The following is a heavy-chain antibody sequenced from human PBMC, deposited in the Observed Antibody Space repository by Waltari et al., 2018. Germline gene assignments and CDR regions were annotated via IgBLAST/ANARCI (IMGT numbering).Heavy chain of an antibody. Sequence: EVQLVESGGNLIQPGGSLRLSCAASGFTVRTNFISWVRQAPGKGWEGVSIIYSGGNKDDAGSVKGRFTISRDNYKNMVYLEMNSLRAEDTAVYYCAKQSPSYTRGWYPLESWGPGTLVTVSP. CDR3: AKQSPSYTRGWYPLES. V-gene: IGHV3-53*01. CDR1: GFTVRTNF. J-gene: IGHJ4*02. CDR2: IYSGGNK. D-gene: IGHD6-19*01.